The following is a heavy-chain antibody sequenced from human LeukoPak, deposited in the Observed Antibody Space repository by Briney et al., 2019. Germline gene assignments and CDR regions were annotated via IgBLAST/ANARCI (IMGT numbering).Heavy chain of an antibody. V-gene: IGHV3-21*01. J-gene: IGHJ5*02. CDR3: ARGGGGGHVLWFGRGDWFDP. D-gene: IGHD3-10*01. CDR1: GFTFSSYS. CDR2: ISSSSSYI. Sequence: GGSLRLSCAASGFTFSSYSMNWVRQAPGEGLEWVSSISSSSSYIYYADSVKGGFTISRDHAKNSLYLQMNSLRAEDTAVYYCARGGGGGHVLWFGRGDWFDPWGQGTLVTVSS.